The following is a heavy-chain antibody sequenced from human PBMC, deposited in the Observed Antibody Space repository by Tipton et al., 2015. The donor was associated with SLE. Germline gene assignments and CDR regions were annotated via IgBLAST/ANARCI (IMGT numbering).Heavy chain of an antibody. J-gene: IGHJ4*02. CDR1: GGSTSSYY. V-gene: IGHV4-59*08. CDR3: ARHRYSSGQLGY. D-gene: IGHD6-19*01. Sequence: TLSLTCTVSGGSTSSYYWSWIRQPPGKGLEWIGYIYYSGSTNYNPSLKSRVTISVDTSKNQFSLKLSSVTAADTAVYYCARHRYSSGQLGYWGQGTLVTVSS. CDR2: IYYSGST.